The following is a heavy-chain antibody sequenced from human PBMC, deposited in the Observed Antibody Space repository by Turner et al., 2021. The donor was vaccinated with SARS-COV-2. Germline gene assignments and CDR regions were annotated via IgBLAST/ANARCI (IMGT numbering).Heavy chain of an antibody. CDR3: AKTYYDFWSGYGYYYYGMDV. Sequence: EVQLLESGGGLVQPGGSLRLSCAASGFTFSSYAMSWVRQATGKGLEWVSAFSGSGGSTYYADSVKGRFTISRDNSKNTLYLQMNSLRAEDTAVYFCAKTYYDFWSGYGYYYYGMDVWGQGTTVTVSS. CDR1: GFTFSSYA. D-gene: IGHD3-3*01. V-gene: IGHV3-23*01. CDR2: FSGSGGST. J-gene: IGHJ6*02.